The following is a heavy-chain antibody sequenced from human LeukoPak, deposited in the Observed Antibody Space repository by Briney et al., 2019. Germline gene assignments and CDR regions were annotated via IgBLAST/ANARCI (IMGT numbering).Heavy chain of an antibody. Sequence: GGSLRLSCAASGFTVSSNYMSWVRQAPGKGLEWVSIIYPGGTTHYADSVKGRFTISRDNSKNTLYLQMSSLRAEDTAVYYCARDIAGSGTYYSDYWGQGTLVTVSS. CDR2: IYPGGTT. D-gene: IGHD3-10*01. J-gene: IGHJ4*02. CDR3: ARDIAGSGTYYSDY. CDR1: GFTVSSNY. V-gene: IGHV3-53*01.